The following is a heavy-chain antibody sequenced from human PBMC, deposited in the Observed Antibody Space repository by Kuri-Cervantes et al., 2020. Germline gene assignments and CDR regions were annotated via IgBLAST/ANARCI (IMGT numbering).Heavy chain of an antibody. D-gene: IGHD3-22*01. J-gene: IGHJ5*02. CDR3: ARVSQRITMINPPDWFDP. Sequence: SVKVSCKASGGTFSSYAISWVRQAPGQGLEWMGGIIPIFGTANYAQKFQGRVTITADESTSTAYMELSSLRSEDTAVYYCARVSQRITMINPPDWFDPRGQGTLVTVSS. CDR2: IIPIFGTA. V-gene: IGHV1-69*13. CDR1: GGTFSSYA.